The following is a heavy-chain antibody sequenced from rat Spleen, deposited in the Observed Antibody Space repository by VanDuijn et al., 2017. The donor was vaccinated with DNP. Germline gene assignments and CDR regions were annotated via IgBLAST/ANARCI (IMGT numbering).Heavy chain of an antibody. D-gene: IGHD4-3*01. Sequence: EVQLVASGGGSVRPGRSLKLSCAASGFIFSDYNMAWVRQAPAKGLEWVAYIGSPAYAPYYTDSVKGRFAISRDNAKSTLYLQMNSLRSEDMATYYCVRWNSGHFDYWGQGVMVTVSS. J-gene: IGHJ2*01. CDR2: IGSPAYAP. CDR1: GFIFSDYN. CDR3: VRWNSGHFDY. V-gene: IGHV5-22*01.